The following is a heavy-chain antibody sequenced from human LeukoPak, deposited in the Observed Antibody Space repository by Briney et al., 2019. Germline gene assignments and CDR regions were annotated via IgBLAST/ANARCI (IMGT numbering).Heavy chain of an antibody. J-gene: IGHJ4*02. CDR1: GFTFSSYG. D-gene: IGHD3-10*01. V-gene: IGHV3-30*18. CDR3: AKDAGITMVRGVSSYYFDY. CDR2: ISYDGSNK. Sequence: GGSLRLSCAASGFTFSSYGMHWVRQAPGKGLEWVAVISYDGSNKYYADSVKGRFTISRDNSKNTLYLQMNSLRAEDTAVYYCAKDAGITMVRGVSSYYFDYWGRGTLVTVSS.